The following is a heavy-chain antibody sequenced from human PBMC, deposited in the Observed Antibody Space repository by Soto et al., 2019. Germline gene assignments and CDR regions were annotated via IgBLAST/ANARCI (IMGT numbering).Heavy chain of an antibody. D-gene: IGHD1-26*01. V-gene: IGHV4-39*01. J-gene: IGHJ6*02. CDR1: GGSISSSSYY. CDR3: ARTSIVGAITGSYYYYGMDV. CDR2: IDYSGST. Sequence: PSETLSLTCTVSGGSISSSSYYWGWIRQTPGKGLEWIGSIDYSGSTYYNPSLKSRGTISVDTSKNQFSLKLSSVTAADTAVYYCARTSIVGAITGSYYYYGMDVWGQGTTVTVSS.